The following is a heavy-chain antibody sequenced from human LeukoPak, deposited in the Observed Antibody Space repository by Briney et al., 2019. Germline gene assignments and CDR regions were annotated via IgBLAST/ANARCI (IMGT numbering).Heavy chain of an antibody. CDR1: GYTFTSYG. CDR3: ARGYSGLGIIDY. D-gene: IGHD5-12*01. Sequence: ASVKVSCKASGYTFTSYGISWVRQAPGQGLEWMGWMNPNSGNTGYAQKFQGRVTITRNTSISTAYMELSSLRSEDTAVYYCARGYSGLGIIDYWGQGTLVTVSS. V-gene: IGHV1-8*03. J-gene: IGHJ4*02. CDR2: MNPNSGNT.